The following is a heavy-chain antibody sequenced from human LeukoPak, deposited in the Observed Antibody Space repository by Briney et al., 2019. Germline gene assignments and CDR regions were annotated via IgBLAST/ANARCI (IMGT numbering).Heavy chain of an antibody. D-gene: IGHD3-9*01. Sequence: GASVKVSCKASGGTFSSYAISWVRQAPGQGLEWMGGIIPIFGTANYAQKFQGRVTITADESTSTAYMELSSLRSEDTAVYYCARGVRRYFDWLLDYWGQGTLATVSS. J-gene: IGHJ4*02. CDR3: ARGVRRYFDWLLDY. CDR1: GGTFSSYA. CDR2: IIPIFGTA. V-gene: IGHV1-69*13.